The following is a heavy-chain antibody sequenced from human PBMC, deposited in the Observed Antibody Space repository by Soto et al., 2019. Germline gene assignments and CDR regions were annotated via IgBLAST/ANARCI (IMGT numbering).Heavy chain of an antibody. V-gene: IGHV4-39*01. Sequence: QLQLQESGPGLVKPSETLSLTCTVSGGSISSSNYYWGWIRQPPGKGLEWIGSIYYSVSTYYNPSLKSRVTISVDTSKNQFSLKVNFVTAADTAVYYCARQAGSSNYSYGMDVWGQGTTVTVSS. D-gene: IGHD6-6*01. J-gene: IGHJ6*02. CDR3: ARQAGSSNYSYGMDV. CDR1: GGSISSSNYY. CDR2: IYYSVST.